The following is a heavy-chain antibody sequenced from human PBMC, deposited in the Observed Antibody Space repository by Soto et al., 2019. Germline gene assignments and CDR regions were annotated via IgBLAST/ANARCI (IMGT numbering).Heavy chain of an antibody. CDR3: ARSPLFWHYDSGNDFDY. D-gene: IGHD3-22*01. CDR2: MSAYNGNT. V-gene: IGHV1-18*01. CDR1: GYTYSVDL. Sequence: SAKVSSKASGYTYSVDLIDRGSMANGKGLEWMGWMSAYNGNTNYAQKPQGRVTMTTDTSTSTAYMELRSLRSDDTAVYYCARSPLFWHYDSGNDFDYWGQGTLVTVSS. J-gene: IGHJ4*02.